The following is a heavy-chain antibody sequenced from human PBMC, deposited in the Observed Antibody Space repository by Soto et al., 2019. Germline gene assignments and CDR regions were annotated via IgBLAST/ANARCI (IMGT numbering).Heavy chain of an antibody. V-gene: IGHV3-23*01. J-gene: IGHJ4*02. CDR3: AKDRPIYYDSSGYYSFGY. D-gene: IGHD3-22*01. CDR2: ISGSGGST. Sequence: EVQLLESGGGLVQPGGSLRLSCAASGFTFSSYAMSWVRQAPGKGLEWVSLISGSGGSTYFADSVKGRFTISRDNSKNTLYLQMNSLRAEDTAVYYCAKDRPIYYDSSGYYSFGYWGQGTLVTVSS. CDR1: GFTFSSYA.